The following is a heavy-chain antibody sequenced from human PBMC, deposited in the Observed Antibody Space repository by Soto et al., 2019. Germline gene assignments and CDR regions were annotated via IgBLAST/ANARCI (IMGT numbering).Heavy chain of an antibody. J-gene: IGHJ4*02. D-gene: IGHD3-22*01. CDR1: GYTFTGYY. V-gene: IGHV1-2*04. CDR2: INPNSGGT. Sequence: ASVKVSCKASGYTFTGYYMHWVRQAPGQGLEWMGWINPNSGGTNYAQKFQGWVTMTRDTSISTAYMELSRLRSDDTAVYYCARDRSTSRKKYYYDSSGYLYWGQGTLVTVSS. CDR3: ARDRSTSRKKYYYDSSGYLY.